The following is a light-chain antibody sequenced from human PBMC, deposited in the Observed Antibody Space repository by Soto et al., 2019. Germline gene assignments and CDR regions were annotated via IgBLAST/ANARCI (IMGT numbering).Light chain of an antibody. V-gene: IGLV2-11*01. CDR1: TSDVGSYNY. CDR3: CSHAASYTGV. CDR2: DVN. J-gene: IGLJ3*02. Sequence: QSVLTQPRSVSGSPGQSVTISCTGTTSDVGSYNYISWYQQHPGKAPKRLIYDVNGRPSGVPDRFSGSKSGNTASLTISGLQAEDEADYYCCSHAASYTGVFGEGTKLTVL.